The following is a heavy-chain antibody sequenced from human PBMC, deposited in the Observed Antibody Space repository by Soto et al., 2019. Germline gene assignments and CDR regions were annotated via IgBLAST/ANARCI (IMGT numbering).Heavy chain of an antibody. CDR1: GFTFSSYA. Sequence: PGGSLRLSCAASGFTFSSYAMHWVRQAPGKGLEWAAVISYDGSNKYYADSVKGRFTISRDNSKNTLYLQMNSLRAEDTAVYYCAREGLVIKGYYYYYGMDVWGQGTTVTVSS. D-gene: IGHD3-9*01. V-gene: IGHV3-30-3*01. J-gene: IGHJ6*02. CDR3: AREGLVIKGYYYYYGMDV. CDR2: ISYDGSNK.